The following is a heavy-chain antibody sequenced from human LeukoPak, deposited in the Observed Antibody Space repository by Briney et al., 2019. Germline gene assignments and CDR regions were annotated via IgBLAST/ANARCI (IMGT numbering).Heavy chain of an antibody. Sequence: SETLSLTCAVSGVSFDDYYWAWVRQTPGKGLEWIGEINHSGYTNDSPSLKSRVTLSIDTSRKQFSLNLRSVTVADAGIYYCTRMTTGHDYWGQGILVTVSS. CDR3: TRMTTGHDY. V-gene: IGHV4-34*01. CDR1: GVSFDDYY. D-gene: IGHD4-17*01. J-gene: IGHJ4*02. CDR2: INHSGYT.